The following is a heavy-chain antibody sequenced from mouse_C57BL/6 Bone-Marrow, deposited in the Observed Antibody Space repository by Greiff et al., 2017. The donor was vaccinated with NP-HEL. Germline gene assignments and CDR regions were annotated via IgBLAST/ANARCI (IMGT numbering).Heavy chain of an antibody. Sequence: VQLQQSGAELARPGASVKLSCKASGYTFTSYGISWVKQRTGQGLEWIGEIYPRSGNTYYNEKFKGKATLTADKSSSTAYMELRSLTSEDSAVYFCAREGDYSNYDYAMDYWGQGTSVTVSS. CDR3: AREGDYSNYDYAMDY. CDR2: IYPRSGNT. V-gene: IGHV1-81*01. CDR1: GYTFTSYG. D-gene: IGHD2-5*01. J-gene: IGHJ4*01.